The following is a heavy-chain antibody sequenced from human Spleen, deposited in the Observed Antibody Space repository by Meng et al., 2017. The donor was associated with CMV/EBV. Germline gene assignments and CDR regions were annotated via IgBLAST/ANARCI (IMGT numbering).Heavy chain of an antibody. V-gene: IGHV3-7*03. D-gene: IGHD1-7*01. CDR2: IKQDGSEK. Sequence: GGSLRLSCAASGFTCSNYYMSWVRQAPGKGLEWVANIKQDGSEKYYVDSGKGRFTISRDNAKNSLYLQINSLRAEDTAVYYCAKGISGTTFDASDVWGQGTMVTVSS. CDR1: GFTCSNYY. CDR3: AKGISGTTFDASDV. J-gene: IGHJ3*01.